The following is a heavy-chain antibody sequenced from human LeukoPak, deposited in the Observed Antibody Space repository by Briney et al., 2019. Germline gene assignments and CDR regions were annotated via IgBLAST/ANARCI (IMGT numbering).Heavy chain of an antibody. CDR3: ARGDYGDSIYGMDV. CDR1: GYTFTSYG. J-gene: IGHJ6*02. D-gene: IGHD4-17*01. Sequence: ASVKVSCKASGYTFTSYGISWVRQAPGQGLEWMGWISAYDGNTNYAQKLQGRVTMTTDTSTSTAYMELRSLRSDDTAVYYCARGDYGDSIYGMDVWGQGTTVTVSS. CDR2: ISAYDGNT. V-gene: IGHV1-18*01.